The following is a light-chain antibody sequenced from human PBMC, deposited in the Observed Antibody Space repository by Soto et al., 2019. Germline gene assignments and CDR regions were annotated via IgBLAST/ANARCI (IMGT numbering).Light chain of an antibody. Sequence: EIVLTQSPGTLSVSPGERVTLSCRASQSVSSNYLAWYQRRPGQAPRLLIFGASYRATGIPDRFSGSGSGTDFTLTISRLEPEDFAVYYCQQYSSSPPEFTFGPGTKVDSK. CDR3: QQYSSSPPEFT. CDR1: QSVSSNY. J-gene: IGKJ3*01. CDR2: GAS. V-gene: IGKV3-20*01.